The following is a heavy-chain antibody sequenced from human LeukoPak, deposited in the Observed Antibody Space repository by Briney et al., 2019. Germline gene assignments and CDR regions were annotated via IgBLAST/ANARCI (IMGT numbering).Heavy chain of an antibody. D-gene: IGHD6-19*01. CDR3: AKVKARIAVAGNDY. Sequence: PGGSLRLSCAASGFTFSSYAMSWVRQAPGKGLEWVSAISGSGGSTYYADSVKGRFTISRDNPKNTLYLQMNSLRAEDTAVYYCAKVKARIAVAGNDYWGQGTLVTVSS. J-gene: IGHJ4*02. CDR1: GFTFSSYA. V-gene: IGHV3-23*01. CDR2: ISGSGGST.